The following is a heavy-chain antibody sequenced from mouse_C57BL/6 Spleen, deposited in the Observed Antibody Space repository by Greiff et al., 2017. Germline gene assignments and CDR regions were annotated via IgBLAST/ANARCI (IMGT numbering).Heavy chain of an antibody. J-gene: IGHJ2*01. CDR1: GYTFTDYE. Sequence: VQLQESGAELVRPGASVTLSCKASGYTFTDYEMHWVKQTPVHGLEWIGAIDPETGGTAYNQKFKGKAILTADKSSSTAYMELRSLTSEDSAVYYCTREEAQATAYWGQGTTLTVSS. D-gene: IGHD3-2*02. V-gene: IGHV1-15*01. CDR2: IDPETGGT. CDR3: TREEAQATAY.